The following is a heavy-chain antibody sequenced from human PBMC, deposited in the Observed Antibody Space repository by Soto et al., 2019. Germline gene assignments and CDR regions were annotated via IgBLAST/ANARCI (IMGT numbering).Heavy chain of an antibody. Sequence: PGGSLRLSCAASGFTFSSYAMSWVRQAPGKGLEWVSAISGSGGSTYYADSVKGRFTISRDNSKDTLYLQMNSLRAEDTAAYYCAKETYGGGDCSPSGPDDYYGMDVWGRGTTVTVCS. J-gene: IGHJ6*02. D-gene: IGHD2-21*02. CDR1: GFTFSSYA. V-gene: IGHV3-23*01. CDR3: AKETYGGGDCSPSGPDDYYGMDV. CDR2: ISGSGGST.